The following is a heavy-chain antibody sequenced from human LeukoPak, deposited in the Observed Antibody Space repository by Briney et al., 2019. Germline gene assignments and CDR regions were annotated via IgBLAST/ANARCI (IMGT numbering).Heavy chain of an antibody. J-gene: IGHJ4*02. CDR2: ISGDGGSI. CDR3: AKDQGRHYYDSSGYSF. Sequence: PGGSLRLSCAASGFTFDDYAMHWVRQAPGKGLEWVSLISGDGGSIYYADSVKGRFTISRDNSKNSLYLQMNSLRTEDTAFYYCAKDQGRHYYDSSGYSFWGQGTLVTVSS. V-gene: IGHV3-43*02. CDR1: GFTFDDYA. D-gene: IGHD3-22*01.